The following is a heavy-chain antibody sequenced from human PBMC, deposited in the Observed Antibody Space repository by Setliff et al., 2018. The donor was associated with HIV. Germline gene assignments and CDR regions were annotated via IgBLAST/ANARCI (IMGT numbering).Heavy chain of an antibody. CDR1: GFTFNNYG. J-gene: IGHJ4*02. V-gene: IGHV3-30*02. CDR2: IRYDAATK. CDR3: AKDRGSDPYDPIDY. Sequence: GGSLRLSCAASGFTFNNYGMHWVRQAPGKGLEWVAFIRYDAATKYYADSVEGRFTISRDNSKNTLYLQMSSLRAEDTAMYYCAKDRGSDPYDPIDYWGQGTLVTVSS. D-gene: IGHD3-22*01.